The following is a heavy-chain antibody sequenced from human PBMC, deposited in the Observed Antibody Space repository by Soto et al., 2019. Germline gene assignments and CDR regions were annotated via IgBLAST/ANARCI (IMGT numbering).Heavy chain of an antibody. Sequence: ASVKVSCKASGYTFTSYDINWVRQATGQGLEWMGWMNPNSGNTGYAQEFQGRVTMTRNTSISTAYMELSSLRSEDTAVYYCARGRETYYDFWSGYYRYYYYMDAWGKGTTVTVSS. V-gene: IGHV1-8*01. J-gene: IGHJ6*03. CDR1: GYTFTSYD. CDR3: ARGRETYYDFWSGYYRYYYYMDA. CDR2: MNPNSGNT. D-gene: IGHD3-3*01.